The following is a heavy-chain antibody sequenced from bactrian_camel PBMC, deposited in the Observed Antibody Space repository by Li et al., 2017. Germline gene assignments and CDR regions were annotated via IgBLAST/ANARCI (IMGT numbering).Heavy chain of an antibody. V-gene: IGHV3S53*01. D-gene: IGHD4*01. J-gene: IGHJ4*01. Sequence: VQLVESGGGLVQHGGSLRLSCEVSGYGYVVDCMGWFRQTPGREREGVAAIDSDGSTRYADSVKGRFTISKDNAKNTLYLQMNSLKPEDSAMYYCAAAVSCRTMLTMRATEYNYWGQGTQVTVS. CDR1: GYGYVVDC. CDR3: AAAVSCRTMLTMRATEYNY. CDR2: IDSDGST.